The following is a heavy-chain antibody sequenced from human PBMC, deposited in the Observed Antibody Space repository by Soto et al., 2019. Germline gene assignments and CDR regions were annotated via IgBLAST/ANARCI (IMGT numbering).Heavy chain of an antibody. V-gene: IGHV3-30*18. CDR1: GFTFSSYG. CDR2: ISYDGSNK. CDR3: LQDYDLVATFLDY. Sequence: PGGSLRLSCAASGFTFSSYGMHWVRQAPGKGLEWVAVISYDGSNKYYADSVKGRFTISRDNSKNTLYLQMNGLRAEDTAVYYCLQDYDLVATFLDYWRQVNLVTVSS. J-gene: IGHJ4*02. D-gene: IGHD5-12*01.